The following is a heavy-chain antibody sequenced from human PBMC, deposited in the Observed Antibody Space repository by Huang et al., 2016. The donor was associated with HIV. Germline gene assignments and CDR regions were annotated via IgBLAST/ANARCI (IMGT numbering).Heavy chain of an antibody. Sequence: QVQLVQSGAEVKKPGASVKVSCKASGFNFNNYDFNWVRQASGQGLGWMGWMNPKRGNTGDAQKFQGRVTITRNTSITTAYMELRSLRSEDTAVYYCARARGFLYDSTGYYSRYYFDSWGQGTLVTISS. CDR3: ARARGFLYDSTGYYSRYYFDS. CDR1: GFNFNNYD. J-gene: IGHJ4*02. CDR2: MNPKRGNT. V-gene: IGHV1-8*03. D-gene: IGHD3-22*01.